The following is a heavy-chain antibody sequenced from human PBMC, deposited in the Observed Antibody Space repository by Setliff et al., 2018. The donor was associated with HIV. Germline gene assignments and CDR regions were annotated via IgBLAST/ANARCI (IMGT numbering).Heavy chain of an antibody. CDR1: GGSIINNF. V-gene: IGHV4-59*01. Sequence: KPSETLSLTCTVSGGSIINNFWSWIRLPPGKGLEYIGYIYYSGNTDYNPSLKSRVTISVDTSRNQFSLKLSSVTAADTAVYYCARSPGVDTNMAFDYWGQGMLVTSPQ. J-gene: IGHJ4*02. D-gene: IGHD5-18*01. CDR2: IYYSGNT. CDR3: ARSPGVDTNMAFDY.